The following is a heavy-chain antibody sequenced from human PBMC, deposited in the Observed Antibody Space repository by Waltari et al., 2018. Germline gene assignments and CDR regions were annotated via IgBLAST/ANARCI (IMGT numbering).Heavy chain of an antibody. Sequence: DVQLVESGGGLVQPGGSQRLSCVVSGFTVSSPYMSWVRQAPGKGLEWVSAIYSGGKTYYAASVKGRFTISRDASKNTLDLQMESLRGEDTAIYYCARTNFNHNNYYYYAMDVWGRGTTVTV. CDR2: IYSGGKT. CDR3: ARTNFNHNNYYYYAMDV. J-gene: IGHJ6*02. CDR1: GFTVSSPY. V-gene: IGHV3-66*01. D-gene: IGHD3-3*01.